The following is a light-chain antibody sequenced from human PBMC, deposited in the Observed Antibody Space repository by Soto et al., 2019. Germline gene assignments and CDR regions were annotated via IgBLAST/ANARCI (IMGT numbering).Light chain of an antibody. CDR2: GAS. V-gene: IGKV3-20*01. CDR1: QSVSSSY. J-gene: IGKJ1*01. Sequence: EIVVKPSTGTLSLSTGERATLSCRASQSVSSSYLAWYQQKHGQAPRLLIDGASCMATGIPDRFSGSGSGRDFTFTISRLEPEDFGVYYCQQFGSSPWTFGPGNKLEI. CDR3: QQFGSSPWT.